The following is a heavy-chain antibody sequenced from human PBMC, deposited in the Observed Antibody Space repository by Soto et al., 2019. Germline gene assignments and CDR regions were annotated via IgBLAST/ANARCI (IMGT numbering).Heavy chain of an antibody. V-gene: IGHV3-74*01. CDR1: GFTFSSYW. CDR2: INSDGSST. D-gene: IGHD1-26*01. J-gene: IGHJ4*02. CDR3: ARVVIVGDTMFDY. Sequence: GGSLRLSCAASGFTFSSYWMHWVRQAPWKGLVWVSRINSDGSSTSYADSVKGRFTISRDNAKNTLYLQMNSLRAEDTAVYYCARVVIVGDTMFDYCGQGTLVPVSS.